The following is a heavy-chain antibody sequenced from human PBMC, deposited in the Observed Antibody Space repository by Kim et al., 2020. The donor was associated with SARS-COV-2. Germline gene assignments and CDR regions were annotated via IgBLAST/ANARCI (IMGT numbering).Heavy chain of an antibody. CDR3: ARGHIAVAGSDGDYYYYYGMDV. D-gene: IGHD6-19*01. CDR1: GGSFSGYY. CDR2: INHSGST. J-gene: IGHJ6*02. Sequence: SETLSLTCAVYGGSFSGYYWSWIRQPPGKGLEWIGEINHSGSTNYNPSLKSRVTISVDTSKNQFSLKLSSVTAADTAVYYCARGHIAVAGSDGDYYYYYGMDVWGQGTTFTVSS. V-gene: IGHV4-34*01.